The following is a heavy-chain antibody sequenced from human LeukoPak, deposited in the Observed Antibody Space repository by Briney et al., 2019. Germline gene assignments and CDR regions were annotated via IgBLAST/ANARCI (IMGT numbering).Heavy chain of an antibody. Sequence: GGSLRLSCAASGFSFSDYYMSWVRQAPGKGLEWVSYISSSGSTIYYADSVKGRFSISRDNAKNSLYLQMNSLRAEDTAVYYCARGYNEPAGFGFDDWGQGTLVTVSS. D-gene: IGHD5-24*01. CDR3: ARGYNEPAGFGFDD. CDR1: GFSFSDYY. J-gene: IGHJ4*02. V-gene: IGHV3-11*01. CDR2: ISSSGSTI.